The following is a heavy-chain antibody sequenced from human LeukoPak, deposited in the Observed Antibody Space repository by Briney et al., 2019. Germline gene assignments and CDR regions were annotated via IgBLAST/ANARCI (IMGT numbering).Heavy chain of an antibody. J-gene: IGHJ4*02. CDR2: ISSSSSYI. V-gene: IGHV3-21*01. Sequence: SGGSLRLSCAASGFTFSSYSMNWVRQAPGKGLEWVSSISSSSSYIYYADSVKGRFTISRDNAKNSLYLRMNSLRAEDTAVYYCARDTKLVGFDYWGQGTLVTVSS. CDR3: ARDTKLVGFDY. D-gene: IGHD6-6*01. CDR1: GFTFSSYS.